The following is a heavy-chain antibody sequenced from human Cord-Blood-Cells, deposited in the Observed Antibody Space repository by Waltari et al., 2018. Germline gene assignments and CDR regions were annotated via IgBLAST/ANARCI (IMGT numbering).Heavy chain of an antibody. D-gene: IGHD4-17*01. CDR3: ARQAGDYYYYGMDV. CDR2: IYTSGST. Sequence: QVQLQESGPGLVKPSETLSLTCTVSGGSISSYYWSWIRQPAGKGLEWIGRIYTSGSTNHNPPLKSRGTMSVDTSKNQFSLKLSSVTAADTAVYYCARQAGDYYYYGMDVWDQGTTVTVSS. V-gene: IGHV4-4*07. CDR1: GGSISSYY. J-gene: IGHJ6*02.